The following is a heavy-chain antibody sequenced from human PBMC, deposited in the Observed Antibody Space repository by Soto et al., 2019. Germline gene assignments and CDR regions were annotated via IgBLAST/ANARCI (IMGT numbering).Heavy chain of an antibody. CDR3: AREPATAKPEGVDF. Sequence: SXKVSYMASGYTXTDYYINLVRQAPGQGLEWMGWINPNSGGTKYAPKFQGGVTMTSDTSISTAYMELSRLRSRDPAVYYCAREPATAKPEGVDFWGQGTLAPVSS. D-gene: IGHD1-1*01. CDR1: GYTXTDYY. J-gene: IGHJ4*02. V-gene: IGHV1-2*02. CDR2: INPNSGGT.